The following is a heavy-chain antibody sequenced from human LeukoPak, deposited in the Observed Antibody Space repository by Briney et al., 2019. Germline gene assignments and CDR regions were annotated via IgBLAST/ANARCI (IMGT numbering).Heavy chain of an antibody. CDR3: ARSPIVGATCYDY. CDR2: INPNSGGT. Sequence: ASVKVSCKASGYTFTGYYMHWVRQAPGQGLEWMGWINPNSGGTNYAQKFQGRVTMTRDTSISTAYMELSRLRSDDTAVYYCARSPIVGATCYDYWGQGTLVTVSS. D-gene: IGHD1-26*01. V-gene: IGHV1-2*02. J-gene: IGHJ4*02. CDR1: GYTFTGYY.